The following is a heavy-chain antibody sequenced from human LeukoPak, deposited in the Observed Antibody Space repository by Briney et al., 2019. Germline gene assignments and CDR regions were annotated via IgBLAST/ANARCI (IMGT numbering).Heavy chain of an antibody. CDR3: ARGKGVDY. CDR2: IKQDGSET. V-gene: IGHV3-7*01. J-gene: IGHJ4*02. CDR1: GFTFRGYW. Sequence: PGGSLRLSCAASGFTFRGYWMHWVRQAPGKGLEWVANIKQDGSETYYVDSVEGRFTISRDNARNSLYLQMNSLRAEDTAVYYCARGKGVDYWGQGILVTVSS.